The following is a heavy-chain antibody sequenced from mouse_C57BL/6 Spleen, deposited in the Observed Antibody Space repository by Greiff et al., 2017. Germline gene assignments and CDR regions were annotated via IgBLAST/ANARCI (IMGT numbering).Heavy chain of an antibody. V-gene: IGHV5-4*01. CDR2: ISDGGSYT. D-gene: IGHD1-1*01. CDR3: ARGTTVVDYFDY. Sequence: EVHLVESGGGLVKPGGSLKLSCAASGFTFSSYAMSWVRQTPEKRLEWVATISDGGSYTYYPDKVKGRFTISRDNAKNNLYMQMSHLKSEDTAMYYCARGTTVVDYFDYWGQGTTLTVSS. J-gene: IGHJ2*01. CDR1: GFTFSSYA.